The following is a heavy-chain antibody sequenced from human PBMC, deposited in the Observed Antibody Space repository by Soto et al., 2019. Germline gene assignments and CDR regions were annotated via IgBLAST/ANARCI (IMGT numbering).Heavy chain of an antibody. CDR1: GGSISSGGYS. V-gene: IGHV4-61*08. J-gene: IGHJ6*03. CDR2: IYYSGST. CDR3: ARHYYYYYMDV. Sequence: SETLSLTCAVSGGSISSGGYSWSWIRQPPGKGLEWIGYIYYSGSTNYNPSLKSRVTISVDTSKNQFSLKLSSVTAADTAVYYCARHYYYYYMDVWGKGTTVPVSS.